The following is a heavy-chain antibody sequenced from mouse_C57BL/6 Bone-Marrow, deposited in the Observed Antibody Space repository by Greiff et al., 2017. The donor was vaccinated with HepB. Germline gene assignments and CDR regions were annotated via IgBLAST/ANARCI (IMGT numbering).Heavy chain of an antibody. D-gene: IGHD4-1*01. V-gene: IGHV1-61*01. J-gene: IGHJ3*01. CDR3: ARKLGPWFAY. Sequence: QVQLQQPGAELVRPGSSVKLSCKASGYTFTSYWMDWVKQRPGQGLEWIGNIYPSDSETHYNQKFEDKATLTVDKSSSTAYMQLSSLTSEDSAVYYCARKLGPWFAYWGQGTLVTVSA. CDR2: IYPSDSET. CDR1: GYTFTSYW.